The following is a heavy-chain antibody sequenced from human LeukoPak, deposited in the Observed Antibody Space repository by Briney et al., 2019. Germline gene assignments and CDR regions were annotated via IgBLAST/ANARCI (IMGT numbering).Heavy chain of an antibody. CDR1: GDSVSSNSAA. D-gene: IGHD3-10*01. V-gene: IGHV6-1*01. CDR2: TYYRSKWYY. Sequence: SQSLSLTCALSGDSVSSNSAAWNWIRQSPSGGLEWLGRTYYRSKWYYDYAVSVTSRITINPDTSKNQFSLHLNSVTPEDTAVYYCAREGSSSFDYWGQGTLVTLPS. CDR3: AREGSSSFDY. J-gene: IGHJ4*02.